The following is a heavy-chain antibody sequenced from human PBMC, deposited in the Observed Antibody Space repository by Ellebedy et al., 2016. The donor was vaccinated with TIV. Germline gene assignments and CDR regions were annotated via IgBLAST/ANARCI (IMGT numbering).Heavy chain of an antibody. V-gene: IGHV3-74*01. D-gene: IGHD1-26*01. CDR3: ARDGIVGGTTEYYFDY. CDR2: INSAGRST. Sequence: GESLKISCAASGFTFSGNWMHWVRQAPGKGLVWVSRINSAGRSTTYADSVKGRFTISRDNAKNTLYLQMNSLRAEDTAVYYCARDGIVGGTTEYYFDYWGQGTLVTVSS. CDR1: GFTFSGNW. J-gene: IGHJ4*02.